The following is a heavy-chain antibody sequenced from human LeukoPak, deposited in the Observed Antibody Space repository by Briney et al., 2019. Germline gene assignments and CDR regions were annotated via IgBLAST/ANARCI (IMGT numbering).Heavy chain of an antibody. Sequence: GGSLPLSCAASGFIFSSYDMHWVRQAPGKGLEWVAVIWYDGSNKYLADSVKGRFTITRDNSKNTLYLQMNSLRAEDTAVYYCARDDDISGYLENWGQGTLVTVSS. J-gene: IGHJ4*02. CDR1: GFIFSSYD. CDR3: ARDDDISGYLEN. D-gene: IGHD3-22*01. CDR2: IWYDGSNK. V-gene: IGHV3-33*01.